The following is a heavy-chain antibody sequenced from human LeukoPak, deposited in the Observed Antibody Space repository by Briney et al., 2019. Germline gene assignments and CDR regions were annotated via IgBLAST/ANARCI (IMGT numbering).Heavy chain of an antibody. CDR3: ATLESRDY. J-gene: IGHJ4*02. CDR2: INPNSGGT. V-gene: IGHV1-2*02. Sequence: ASVKVSCTASGSTFTRYYMLWVRQAPGQGLEWMGWINPNSGGTNYAQKFQGRVTITRDTSISTAYMELSRLRSDDTAVYYCATLESRDYWGQGTLVTVSS. CDR1: GSTFTRYY. D-gene: IGHD2-2*01.